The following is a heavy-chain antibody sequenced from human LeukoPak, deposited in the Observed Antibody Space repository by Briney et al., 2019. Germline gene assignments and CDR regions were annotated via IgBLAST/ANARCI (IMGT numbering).Heavy chain of an antibody. CDR3: AKEDFSDHTTGFGP. CDR1: GFSFSNHP. J-gene: IGHJ5*02. CDR2: ITTGGGT. V-gene: IGHV3-23*01. Sequence: GGSLRLSCAASGFSFSNHPMSWVRQAPGKGLEWVSAITTGGGTYYAGSVKGRFSISRDNSKNTVYLQMNSLRVEDTAVYYCAKEDFSDHTTGFGPWGQGTLVTVSS. D-gene: IGHD1-1*01.